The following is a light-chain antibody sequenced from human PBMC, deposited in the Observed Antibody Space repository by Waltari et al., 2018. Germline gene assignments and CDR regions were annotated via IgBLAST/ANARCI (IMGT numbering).Light chain of an antibody. CDR3: QAWDNWTVV. J-gene: IGLJ2*01. V-gene: IGLV3-1*01. Sequence: SYDLTQPPSVSVSPGQTAYISCPGNNLWDINVSWYQQRPGQSPVLVIFQDIERPSGIPERFSGSHSANTATLVISGTQDLDEADYYCQAWDNWTVVFGGGTKLTVL. CDR1: NLWDIN. CDR2: QDI.